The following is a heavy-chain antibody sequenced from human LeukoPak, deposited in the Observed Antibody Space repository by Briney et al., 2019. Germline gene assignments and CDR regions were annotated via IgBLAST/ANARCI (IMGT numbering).Heavy chain of an antibody. D-gene: IGHD6-19*01. Sequence: GGSLRLSCAASGFTFSSYAMGWVRQAPGKGLEWVSAISGSGGSTYYADSVTGRFTISRDNSKTTLYLQMNSLRAEDTAVYYCAKGDSAVAGTVDYWGQGTLVTVSS. V-gene: IGHV3-23*01. CDR3: AKGDSAVAGTVDY. CDR2: ISGSGGST. J-gene: IGHJ4*02. CDR1: GFTFSSYA.